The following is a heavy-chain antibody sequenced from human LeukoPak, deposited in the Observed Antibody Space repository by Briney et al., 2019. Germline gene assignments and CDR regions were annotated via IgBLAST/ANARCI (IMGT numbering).Heavy chain of an antibody. V-gene: IGHV3-23*01. J-gene: IGHJ3*02. CDR3: AKKAGIAAAGYFDAFDI. CDR1: GFTFSSYA. CDR2: ISGSGGST. Sequence: GGSLRLSCAASGFTFSSYAMSWVRQAPGKGLEWVSAISGSGGSTYYADSVKGRFTISRDNSKNTLYLQMNGLRAEDTAVYYCAKKAGIAAAGYFDAFDIWGQGTMVTVSS. D-gene: IGHD6-13*01.